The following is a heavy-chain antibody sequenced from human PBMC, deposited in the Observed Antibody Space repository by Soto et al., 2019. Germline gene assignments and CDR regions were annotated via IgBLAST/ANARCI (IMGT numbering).Heavy chain of an antibody. D-gene: IGHD2-15*01. CDR1: GGSISSYY. CDR2: IYYTGST. CDR3: ARHTPAISISDH. V-gene: IGHV4-59*08. J-gene: IGHJ4*02. Sequence: SETLSLTCTVSGGSISSYYWSWIRQPPGKGLEWIGYIYYTGSTNYNPSLKSRVTISVDTSKNQFSLKLSSVTAADTAVYYCARHTPAISISDHWGQGTLVTVSS.